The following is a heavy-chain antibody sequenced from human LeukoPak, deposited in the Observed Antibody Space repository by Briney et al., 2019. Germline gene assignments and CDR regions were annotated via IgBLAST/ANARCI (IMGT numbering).Heavy chain of an antibody. CDR3: ARVEASGYDYGAFDY. V-gene: IGHV3-7*01. Sequence: GGSLRLSCAASGVTFNRYWMSWVRQAPGKGLEWVANIKQDGSEKYYVDSVKGGFTISRDNAKNSLYLQMNSLRAEDTAVYYCARVEASGYDYGAFDYWGQGTLVTVSS. D-gene: IGHD5-12*01. J-gene: IGHJ4*02. CDR2: IKQDGSEK. CDR1: GVTFNRYW.